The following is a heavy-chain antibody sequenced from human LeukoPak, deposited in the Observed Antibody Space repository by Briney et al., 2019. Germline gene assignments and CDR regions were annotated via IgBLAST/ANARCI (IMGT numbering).Heavy chain of an antibody. CDR1: GFTFSSYS. V-gene: IGHV4-34*01. CDR2: INHSGST. D-gene: IGHD3-9*01. CDR3: ARYILTGYTAAVHDAFDI. Sequence: KPGGSLRLSCAASGFTFSSYSMNWVRQPPGKGLEWIGEINHSGSTNYNPSLKSRVTISVDTSKNQFSLKLSSVTAADTAVYYCARYILTGYTAAVHDAFDIWGQGTMVTVSS. J-gene: IGHJ3*02.